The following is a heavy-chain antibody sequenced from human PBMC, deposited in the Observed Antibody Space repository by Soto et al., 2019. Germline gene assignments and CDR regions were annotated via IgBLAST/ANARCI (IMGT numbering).Heavy chain of an antibody. CDR3: TTLADQQQIYYYYGMDV. V-gene: IGHV3-15*07. D-gene: IGHD6-13*01. Sequence: EVQLVESGGGLVKPGGSLRLSCAASGFTFSNAWMNWVRQAPGKGLEWVGRIKSKTDGGTTDYAAPVKGRFTISRDDSKNTLYLKMNSLKTEDTAVYYCTTLADQQQIYYYYGMDVWGQGTTVTVSS. CDR2: IKSKTDGGTT. CDR1: GFTFSNAW. J-gene: IGHJ6*02.